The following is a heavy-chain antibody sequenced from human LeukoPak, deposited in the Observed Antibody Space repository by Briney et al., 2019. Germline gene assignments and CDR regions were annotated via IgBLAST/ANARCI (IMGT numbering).Heavy chain of an antibody. CDR3: AREGTGTHDY. Sequence: ASVKVSCKASGYTFTSYYMHWVRQAPGQGVEWMGIIYPSGGSTSYAQKFQGRVTMTRDTSASTVYMELSSLRSEDTAVYYCAREGTGTHDYWGQGTLVTVSS. V-gene: IGHV1-46*01. CDR1: GYTFTSYY. D-gene: IGHD1-7*01. CDR2: IYPSGGST. J-gene: IGHJ4*02.